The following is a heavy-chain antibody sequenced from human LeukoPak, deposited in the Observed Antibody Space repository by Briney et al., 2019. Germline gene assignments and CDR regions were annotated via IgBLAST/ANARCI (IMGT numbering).Heavy chain of an antibody. Sequence: GGSLRLSCAAPGFTFSSYAMSWVRQAPGKGLEWVSAISGSGGSTYYADSVKGRFTISRDNSKNTLYLQMNSLRAEDTAVYYCAKAYSSGWYYFDYWGQGTLVTVSS. J-gene: IGHJ4*02. CDR2: ISGSGGST. CDR3: AKAYSSGWYYFDY. CDR1: GFTFSSYA. V-gene: IGHV3-23*01. D-gene: IGHD6-19*01.